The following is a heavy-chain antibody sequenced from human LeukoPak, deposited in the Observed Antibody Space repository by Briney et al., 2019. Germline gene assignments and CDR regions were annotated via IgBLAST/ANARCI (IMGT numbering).Heavy chain of an antibody. CDR3: ARDCSNGVCYPRDY. D-gene: IGHD2-8*01. J-gene: IGHJ4*02. CDR1: GYTLSCYG. V-gene: IGHV1-18*01. Sequence: ASVKVSCKASGYTLSCYGISWVRQAPGQGIEWVGWITTYNGDKKYSEKFQGRVTMTTDTSTSTYYMELRNLRSDDTALYYCARDCSNGVCYPRDYWGQGTLVTVST. CDR2: ITTYNGDK.